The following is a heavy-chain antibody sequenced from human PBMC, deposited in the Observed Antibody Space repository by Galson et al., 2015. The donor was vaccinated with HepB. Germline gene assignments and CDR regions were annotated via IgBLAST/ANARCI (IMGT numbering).Heavy chain of an antibody. CDR3: AKDCYGSGSYPTYYYYGMDV. D-gene: IGHD3-10*01. CDR2: ISYDGGNK. V-gene: IGHV3-30-3*01. CDR1: GFTFSGYT. Sequence: SLRLSCAASGFTFSGYTMHWVRQAPGKGLEWVAVISYDGGNKYYADSVKGRFTISRDNSKNTLYLQMNSLRAEDTAVYYCAKDCYGSGSYPTYYYYGMDVWGQGTTVTVSS. J-gene: IGHJ6*02.